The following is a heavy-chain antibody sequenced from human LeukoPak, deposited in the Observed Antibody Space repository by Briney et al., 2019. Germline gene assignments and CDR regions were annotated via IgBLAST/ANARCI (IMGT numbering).Heavy chain of an antibody. CDR1: GGSISNYY. Sequence: PSETLSPTCTVSGGSISNYYWSWIRQPPGKGLEWIGYIHYRGSTNYNPSLKSRATISVDMSKNEFSLKLSSVTTADTAIYYCARINGHIFDYWGQGTLVTVSS. CDR2: IHYRGST. J-gene: IGHJ4*02. V-gene: IGHV4-59*01. D-gene: IGHD5-24*01. CDR3: ARINGHIFDY.